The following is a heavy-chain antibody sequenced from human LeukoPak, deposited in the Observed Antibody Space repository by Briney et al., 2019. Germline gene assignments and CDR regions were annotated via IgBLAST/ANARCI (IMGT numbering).Heavy chain of an antibody. CDR3: ARGKRLTSGRAASFDY. Sequence: SETLSLTCAVYGGSFSGYYWSWIRQPPGKGLEWIGEINHSGSTNYNPSLKSRVTISVDTSKNQFSLKLSSVTAADTAVYYCARGKRLTSGRAASFDYWGQGTLVTVSS. V-gene: IGHV4-34*01. CDR2: INHSGST. CDR1: GGSFSGYY. D-gene: IGHD1-26*01. J-gene: IGHJ4*02.